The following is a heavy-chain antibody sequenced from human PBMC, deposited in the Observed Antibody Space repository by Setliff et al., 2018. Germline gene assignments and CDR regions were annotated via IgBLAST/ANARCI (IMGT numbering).Heavy chain of an antibody. Sequence: GASVKVSCKSYGYTFNTYGISWVRQAPGQGPEWMGWISAYKDKTRSTERFQDRLTLTIDTSTNTVCMELRDLRADDTATYYCARDGGKYCATTSCFHFDYWGQGTQVTVSS. J-gene: IGHJ4*02. CDR2: ISAYKDKT. CDR3: ARDGGKYCATTSCFHFDY. CDR1: GYTFNTYG. V-gene: IGHV1-18*01. D-gene: IGHD2-2*01.